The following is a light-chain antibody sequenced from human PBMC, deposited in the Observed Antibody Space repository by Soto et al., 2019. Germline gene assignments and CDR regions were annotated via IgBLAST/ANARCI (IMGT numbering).Light chain of an antibody. CDR1: QDIGNF. J-gene: IGKJ4*01. CDR2: AAS. V-gene: IGKV1-27*01. Sequence: DIQVTQYPSSLSSFVGDRSTITCRASQDIGNFLAWYQQKPGKVPKLLIYAASTLQSGVPSRFIGSGSGTDFTLTISSLQPEDVATYYCQKCKVAPFTFGGGTK. CDR3: QKCKVAPFT.